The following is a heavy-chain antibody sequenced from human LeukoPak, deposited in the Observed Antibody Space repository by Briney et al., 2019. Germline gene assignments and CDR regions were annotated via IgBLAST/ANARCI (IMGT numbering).Heavy chain of an antibody. Sequence: PSETLSLTCAVYGGSFSGYYWSWIRQPLGKGLEWIGEINHSGSTNYNPSLKSRVTISVDTSKNQFSLKLSSVTAADTAVYYCARGTPQYCSGGSCYSHWFDPWGQGTLVTVSS. CDR1: GGSFSGYY. CDR2: INHSGST. V-gene: IGHV4-34*01. CDR3: ARGTPQYCSGGSCYSHWFDP. J-gene: IGHJ5*02. D-gene: IGHD2-15*01.